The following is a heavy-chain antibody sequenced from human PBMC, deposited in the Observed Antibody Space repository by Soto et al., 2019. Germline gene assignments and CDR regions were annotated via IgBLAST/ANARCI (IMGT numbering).Heavy chain of an antibody. Sequence: PGGSLRLSCAASGFTFISYAMSWVLQAPWKGLEWVSAISGSGGSTYYADSVKGRFTISRDNSKNTLYLQMNSLRAEDTAVYYCAKAGIVLVPAAHAPNFDYWGQGTLVTVSS. D-gene: IGHD2-2*01. CDR1: GFTFISYA. J-gene: IGHJ4*02. CDR3: AKAGIVLVPAAHAPNFDY. V-gene: IGHV3-23*01. CDR2: ISGSGGST.